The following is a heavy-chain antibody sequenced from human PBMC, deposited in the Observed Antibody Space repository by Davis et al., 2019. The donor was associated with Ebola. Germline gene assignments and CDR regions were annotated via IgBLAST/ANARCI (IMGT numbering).Heavy chain of an antibody. CDR3: ARDEWAIIPFDW. CDR1: GYKFIDYY. CDR2: INAKTGET. D-gene: IGHD1-26*01. V-gene: IGHV1-2*05. Sequence: ASVPVSCKASGYKFIDYYIHWVRLAPGQAPSWFGRINAKTGETKYAQKFRDRVTVTRDTAISTVYMELSGLTSDDTDVYYCARDEWAIIPFDWWGQGTLVTVSS. J-gene: IGHJ4*02.